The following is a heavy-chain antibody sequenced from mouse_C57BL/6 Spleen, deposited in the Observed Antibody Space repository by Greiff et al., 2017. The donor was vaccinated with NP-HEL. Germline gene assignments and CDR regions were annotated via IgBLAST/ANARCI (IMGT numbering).Heavy chain of an antibody. CDR2: IYPGSGST. J-gene: IGHJ1*03. CDR1: GYTFTSYW. D-gene: IGHD1-1*01. Sequence: QVQLKESGAELVKPGASVKMSCKASGYTFTSYWITWVKQRPGQGLEWIGDIYPGSGSTNYNEKFKSKATLTVDTSSSTAYMQLSSLTSEDSAVYYCARDYYGSSRWYFDVWGTGTTVTVSS. CDR3: ARDYYGSSRWYFDV. V-gene: IGHV1-55*01.